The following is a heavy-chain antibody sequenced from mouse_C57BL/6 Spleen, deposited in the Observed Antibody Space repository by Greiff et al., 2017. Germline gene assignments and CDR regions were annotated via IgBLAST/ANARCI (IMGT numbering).Heavy chain of an antibody. CDR2: IDPSDSYT. CDR1: GYTFTSYW. V-gene: IGHV1-59*01. D-gene: IGHD1-1*01. Sequence: VQLQQPGAELVRPGTSVKLSCKASGYTFTSYWMHWVKQRPGQGPEWIGVIDPSDSYTNYNQKFKGKATLTVDTSSSTAYMQLSSLTSEDSAVYYCAPYYYGSPWFAYWGQGTLVTVSA. CDR3: APYYYGSPWFAY. J-gene: IGHJ3*01.